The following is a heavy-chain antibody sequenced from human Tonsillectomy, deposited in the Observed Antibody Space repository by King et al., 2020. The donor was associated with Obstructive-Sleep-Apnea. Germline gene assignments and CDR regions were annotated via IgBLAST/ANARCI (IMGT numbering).Heavy chain of an antibody. V-gene: IGHV3-13*04. CDR1: GFTFSSYD. CDR3: ARVSYYYDSSGYLKYYFDY. Sequence: VQLVESGGGLVQPGGSLRLSCAASGFTFSSYDMHWVRQATGKGLEWVSAIGTAGDTYYPGSVKGRFTISRENAKNSLYLQMNSLRAGDTAVYYCARVSYYYDSSGYLKYYFDYWGQGTLVTVSS. CDR2: IGTAGDT. J-gene: IGHJ4*02. D-gene: IGHD3-22*01.